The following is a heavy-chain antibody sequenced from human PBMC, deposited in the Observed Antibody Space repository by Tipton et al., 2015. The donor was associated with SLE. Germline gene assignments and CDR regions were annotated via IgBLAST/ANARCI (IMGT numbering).Heavy chain of an antibody. Sequence: TLSLTCAVSGYSISSGYYWGWIRQPPGKGLEWIGRIYTSGSTNYNPSLKSRVTMSVETSKNQFSLKLSSVTAAGTAVYYCARLPYLWQWLVRAFDIWGQGTMATVSS. CDR3: ARLPYLWQWLVRAFDI. D-gene: IGHD6-19*01. J-gene: IGHJ3*02. CDR2: IYTSGST. CDR1: GYSISSGYY. V-gene: IGHV4-38-2*01.